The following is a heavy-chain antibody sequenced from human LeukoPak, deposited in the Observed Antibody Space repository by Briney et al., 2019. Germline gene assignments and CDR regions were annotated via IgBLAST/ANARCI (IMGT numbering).Heavy chain of an antibody. V-gene: IGHV3-23*01. CDR2: ISGSGGST. CDR1: GFTFSSYA. D-gene: IGHD6-6*01. J-gene: IGHJ4*02. CDR3: ATHRDVQLVFDY. Sequence: PGGSLRLSCAASGFTFSSYAMSWVRQAPGKGLEWVSAISGSGGSTYYADSVKGRFTISRDNSKNTLYLQMNSLRAEDTAVYYCATHRDVQLVFDYWGQGTLVTVSS.